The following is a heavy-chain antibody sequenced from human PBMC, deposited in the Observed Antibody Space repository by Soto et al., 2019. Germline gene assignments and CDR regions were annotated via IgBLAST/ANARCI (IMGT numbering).Heavy chain of an antibody. J-gene: IGHJ4*02. CDR2: IYYSGST. CDR1: GGSISSSSYY. D-gene: IGHD3-3*01. CDR3: ARQGQDFWSGYRADYFDY. V-gene: IGHV4-39*01. Sequence: QLQLQESGPGLVKPSETLSLTCTVSGGSISSSSYYWGWIRQPPGKGLEWIGSIYYSGSTYYNPSLTSRVTISVDTSKNQFSLKLSSVTAADTAVYYCARQGQDFWSGYRADYFDYWGQGTLVTVSS.